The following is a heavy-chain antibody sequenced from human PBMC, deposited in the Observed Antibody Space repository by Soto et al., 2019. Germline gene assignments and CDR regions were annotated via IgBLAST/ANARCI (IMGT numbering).Heavy chain of an antibody. D-gene: IGHD3-10*01. Sequence: GGSLRLSCAASGFTFSSYGMHWVRQAPGKGLEWVAVIWYDGSNKYYADSVKGRFTISRDNSKNTLYLQMNSLRAEDTAVYYCARDRGLTYYYGSGSSRNYYYYYGMDVWGQGTTVTVSS. CDR1: GFTFSSYG. J-gene: IGHJ6*02. V-gene: IGHV3-33*01. CDR2: IWYDGSNK. CDR3: ARDRGLTYYYGSGSSRNYYYYYGMDV.